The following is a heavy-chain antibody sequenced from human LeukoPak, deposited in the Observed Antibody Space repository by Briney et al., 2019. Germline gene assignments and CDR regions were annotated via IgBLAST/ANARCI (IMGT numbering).Heavy chain of an antibody. CDR2: ISWDGGST. J-gene: IGHJ6*04. V-gene: IGHV3-43D*04. Sequence: GGSLRLSCAASGFTFDDYAMHWVRQAPGKGLEWVSLISWDGGSTYYADSVKGRFTISRDSSKNSLYLQMNSLRAEDTALYYCAKAASPKSRRYGMDVWGKGTTVTVSS. CDR3: AKAASPKSRRYGMDV. CDR1: GFTFDDYA.